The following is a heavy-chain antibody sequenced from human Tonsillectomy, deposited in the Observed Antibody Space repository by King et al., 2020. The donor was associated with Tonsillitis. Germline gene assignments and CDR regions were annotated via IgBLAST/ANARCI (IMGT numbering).Heavy chain of an antibody. J-gene: IGHJ3*02. CDR3: ARARSDSRNPLDI. V-gene: IGHV3-74*01. CDR1: GFIIRSYW. Sequence: VQLVESGGGLVQPGGSLRLSCEGSGFIIRSYWMHWVRQAPGKGLLWVSRISSDESITNYADSVKGRFTISRDDAKTTWYLQIDSLRAEDTAVYYCARARSDSRNPLDIWGQGTLVSVSS. CDR2: ISSDESIT.